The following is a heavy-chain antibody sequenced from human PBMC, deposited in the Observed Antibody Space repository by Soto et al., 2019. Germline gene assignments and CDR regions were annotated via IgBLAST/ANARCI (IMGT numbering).Heavy chain of an antibody. J-gene: IGHJ4*02. D-gene: IGHD6-13*01. CDR3: ARERGIAATWFDY. CDR1: GGTFSSYA. V-gene: IGHV1-69*06. Sequence: SVKVSCKASGGTFSSYAISWVRQAPGQGLEWMGGIIPIFGTANYAQKFQGRVTVTAGKSTSTAYMELSSLRSEDTAVYYCARERGIAATWFDYWGQGTLVTVSS. CDR2: IIPIFGTA.